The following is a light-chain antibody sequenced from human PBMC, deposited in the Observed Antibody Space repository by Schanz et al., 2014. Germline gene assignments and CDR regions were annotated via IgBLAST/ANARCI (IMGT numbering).Light chain of an antibody. Sequence: EIVLTQSPGTLSLSPGERATLSCKASQSISGYDLAWYQQKPGQAPRLLIYGASTRATGIPARFSGSGSRTEFTLTISSLQSEDFAVYFCHQYHDWPPHTFGQGTRLEIK. J-gene: IGKJ2*01. CDR1: QSISGY. V-gene: IGKV3-15*01. CDR2: GAS. CDR3: HQYHDWPPHT.